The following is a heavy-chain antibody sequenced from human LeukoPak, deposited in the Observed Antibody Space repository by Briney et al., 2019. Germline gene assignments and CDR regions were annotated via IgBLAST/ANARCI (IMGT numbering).Heavy chain of an antibody. CDR1: GGSISSSSYY. J-gene: IGHJ4*02. V-gene: IGHV4-39*01. CDR2: IYYSGST. Sequence: SETLSLTCTVSGGSISSSSYYWGWIRRPPGKGLEWIGSIYYSGSTYYNPSLKSRVTISVDTSKNQFSLKLSSVTAADTAVYYCARSRYSSSWYDYWGQGTLVTVSS. D-gene: IGHD6-13*01. CDR3: ARSRYSSSWYDY.